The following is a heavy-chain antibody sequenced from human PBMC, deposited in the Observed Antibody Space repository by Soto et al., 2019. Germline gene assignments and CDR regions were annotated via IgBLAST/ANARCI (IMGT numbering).Heavy chain of an antibody. Sequence: LTISCKASGYSFTDYWMGWVRQMPGNGLEWLGIIHPRDSDVRYNSSLKGQVTMSADKSISTAYLQWSSLKASDSAKYFCGRVSGDGDDMDVWGQGTTVTVSS. CDR2: IHPRDSDV. CDR1: GYSFTDYW. V-gene: IGHV5-51*01. CDR3: GRVSGDGDDMDV. D-gene: IGHD3-10*02. J-gene: IGHJ6*02.